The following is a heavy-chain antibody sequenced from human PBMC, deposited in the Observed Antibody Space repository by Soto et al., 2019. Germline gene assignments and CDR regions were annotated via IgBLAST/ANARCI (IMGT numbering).Heavy chain of an antibody. CDR1: GFTFSSYA. CDR3: AKDGGYAYYDSSGYYFGY. D-gene: IGHD3-22*01. J-gene: IGHJ4*02. CDR2: ISGSGGST. Sequence: GGSLRLSCAASGFTFSSYAMSWVRQAPGKGLEWVSAISGSGGSTYYADSVKGRFTTSRDNSKNTLYLQMNSLRAEDTAVYYCAKDGGYAYYDSSGYYFGYWGQGTLGTVSS. V-gene: IGHV3-23*01.